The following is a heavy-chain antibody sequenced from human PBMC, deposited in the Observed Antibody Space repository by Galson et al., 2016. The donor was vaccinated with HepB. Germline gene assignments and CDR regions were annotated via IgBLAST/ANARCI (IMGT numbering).Heavy chain of an antibody. Sequence: SLRLSCAASGFTFSSYAMNWVRQAPGKGLEWVSSISGDGAPYYVDSMKGRFTMSRDNSKDTLYLQMISLRAEDTAVYYCARDRGFYSSTWDWGQGTLVTVSS. J-gene: IGHJ4*02. CDR1: GFTFSSYA. D-gene: IGHD2-2*01. CDR3: ARDRGFYSSTWD. V-gene: IGHV3-23*01. CDR2: ISGDGAP.